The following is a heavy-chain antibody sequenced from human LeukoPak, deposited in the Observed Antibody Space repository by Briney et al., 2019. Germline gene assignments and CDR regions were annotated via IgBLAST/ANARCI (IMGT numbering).Heavy chain of an antibody. J-gene: IGHJ4*02. CDR1: GYSFSIYG. D-gene: IGHD4-17*01. Sequence: GASVQVSCKASGYSFSIYGITWARQAPGQGLEYLGWIRASDGTTNYAQKVQDRVTMTTDTSTSTAYLELRSLRSEDTAAYYCARCGAAVTTHFSHWGQGTLVTVSS. CDR2: IRASDGTT. V-gene: IGHV1-18*01. CDR3: ARCGAAVTTHFSH.